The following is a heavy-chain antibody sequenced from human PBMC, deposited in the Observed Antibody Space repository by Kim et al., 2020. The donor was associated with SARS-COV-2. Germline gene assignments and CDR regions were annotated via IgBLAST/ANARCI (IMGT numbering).Heavy chain of an antibody. D-gene: IGHD5-18*01. J-gene: IGHJ4*02. V-gene: IGHV4-39*07. CDR3: ARAAYSYGYRGFDS. Sequence: PSLKCRVTLSVDTSKNQFSLRLSAVTAADTAVYYCARAAYSYGYRGFDSWGQGTLGTVSS.